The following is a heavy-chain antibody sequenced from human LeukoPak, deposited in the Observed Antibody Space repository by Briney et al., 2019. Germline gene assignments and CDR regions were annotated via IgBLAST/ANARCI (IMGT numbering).Heavy chain of an antibody. Sequence: SETLSLTCTVSGASINSNNYYWGWIRQPPGKGLEWIGTIYYTGSAYYDPSLKGRVTISVDTSKNQFSLRLSSVTAADTAVYYCQSRFLEWLLDYWGQGTLVTVSS. V-gene: IGHV4-39*01. CDR3: QSRFLEWLLDY. D-gene: IGHD3-3*01. J-gene: IGHJ4*02. CDR1: GASINSNNYY. CDR2: IYYTGSA.